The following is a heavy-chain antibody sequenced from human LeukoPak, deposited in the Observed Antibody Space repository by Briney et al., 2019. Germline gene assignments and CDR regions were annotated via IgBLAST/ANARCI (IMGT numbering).Heavy chain of an antibody. CDR1: GNSISSGYYW. CDR2: IDWDDDK. CDR3: ARISHYDTTGGKIDY. Sequence: TLSLTCTVSGNSISSGYYWGWIRQPPGTALEWLARIDWDDDKYYSTSLKTRLTISKDTSKNQVVLTMTSMDPVDTATYYCARISHYDTTGGKIDYWGQGTLVTVSS. D-gene: IGHD3-22*01. J-gene: IGHJ4*02. V-gene: IGHV2-70*11.